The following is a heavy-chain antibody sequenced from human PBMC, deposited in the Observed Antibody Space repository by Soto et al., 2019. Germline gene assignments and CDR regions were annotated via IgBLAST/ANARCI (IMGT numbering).Heavy chain of an antibody. CDR2: INPSGGST. CDR3: ARVMSFARDSAAGTLTNYYMDV. J-gene: IGHJ6*03. CDR1: GYTFTSYY. D-gene: IGHD6-13*01. Sequence: ASVKVSCTASGYTFTSYYMHWVRQAPGQGLEWMGIINPSGGSTSYAQKFQGRVTMTRDTSTSTVYMELSSLRSEDTAVYYCARVMSFARDSAAGTLTNYYMDVWGKGTTVTVSS. V-gene: IGHV1-46*03.